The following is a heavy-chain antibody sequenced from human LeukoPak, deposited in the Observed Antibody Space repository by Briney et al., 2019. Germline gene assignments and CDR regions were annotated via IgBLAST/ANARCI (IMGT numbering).Heavy chain of an antibody. D-gene: IGHD6-6*01. CDR1: GGSISSGGYY. Sequence: PSETLSLTCTVSGGSISSGGYYWSWIRQHPGKGLEWIGYIYYSGSTYYNPSLKSRVTISVDTSKNQFSLKLSSVTAADTAVYYCAIGFGIAARPDYWGQGTLVTVSS. J-gene: IGHJ4*02. CDR2: IYYSGST. V-gene: IGHV4-31*03. CDR3: AIGFGIAARPDY.